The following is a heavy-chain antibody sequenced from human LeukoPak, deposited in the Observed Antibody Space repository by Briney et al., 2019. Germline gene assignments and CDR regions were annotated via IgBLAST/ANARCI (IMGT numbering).Heavy chain of an antibody. D-gene: IGHD3-22*01. CDR1: GFSLSTSGMC. J-gene: IGHJ4*02. CDR2: LDWDDDK. CDR3: ARIRYYDSSGEDY. Sequence: SGPALVKPTQTLTPTCTFSGFSLSTSGMCGSWIRHPPGKALEWLATLDWDDDKYYSTSLKTRLTITKDTSKIQVVLTMTNMDPVDTATYYCARIRYYDSSGEDYWGQGTLVTVSS. V-gene: IGHV2-70*01.